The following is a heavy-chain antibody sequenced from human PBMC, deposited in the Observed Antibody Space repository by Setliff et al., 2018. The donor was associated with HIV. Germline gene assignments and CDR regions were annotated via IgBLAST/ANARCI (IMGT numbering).Heavy chain of an antibody. Sequence: ASETLSLTCTVSGDSISSYYWSWIRQPPGKGLEWIGYIYYSGSTNYNPSLKSRVTISLDMSKNQFSLRLSSVTAADTAVYYCAKGGKYCSGGSCLSTGYFDYWGQGTLVTVSS. CDR3: AKGGKYCSGGSCLSTGYFDY. CDR2: IYYSGST. V-gene: IGHV4-59*01. CDR1: GDSISSYY. D-gene: IGHD2-15*01. J-gene: IGHJ4*02.